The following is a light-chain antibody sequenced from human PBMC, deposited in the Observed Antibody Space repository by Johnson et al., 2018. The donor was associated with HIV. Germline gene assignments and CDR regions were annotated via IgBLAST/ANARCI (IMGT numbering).Light chain of an antibody. CDR3: GTWDSSLRPYV. J-gene: IGLJ1*01. CDR2: ENN. V-gene: IGLV1-51*02. CDR1: SSNIGNNY. Sequence: QSVLTQPPSVSVAPGQKVTISCSGSSSNIGNNYVSWYQQLPGTAPKLLIYENNKRPSGIPDRFSGSKSGTSATLGITGRQTGDEADYYCGTWDSSLRPYVFGTGTKVTVL.